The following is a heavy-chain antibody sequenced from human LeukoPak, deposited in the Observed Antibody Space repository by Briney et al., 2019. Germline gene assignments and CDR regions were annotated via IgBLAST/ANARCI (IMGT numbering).Heavy chain of an antibody. CDR2: INLSGGST. V-gene: IGHV1-46*01. D-gene: IGHD2-8*01. J-gene: IGHJ4*02. CDR3: ARDYVDDIPMIKDY. Sequence: ASVKVSCKASGYTFTSYHMHWVRQAPGQGLEWMGEINLSGGSTTYAQKFQGRVTMTRDTSTSTVYMELSSLISEDTAVYYCARDYVDDIPMIKDYWGQGTLVTVSS. CDR1: GYTFTSYH.